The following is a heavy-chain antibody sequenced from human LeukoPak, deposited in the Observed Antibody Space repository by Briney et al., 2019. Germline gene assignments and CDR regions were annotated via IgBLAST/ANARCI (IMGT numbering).Heavy chain of an antibody. D-gene: IGHD2-15*01. V-gene: IGHV4-39*07. CDR1: GGSISSSSYY. CDR2: INHSGST. Sequence: PSETLSLTCTVSGGSISSSSYYWSWIRQPPGKGLEWIGEINHSGSTNYNPSLKSRVTISVDTSKNQFSLKLSSVTAADTAVYYCARRGRSYYFDYWGQGTLVTVSS. CDR3: ARRGRSYYFDY. J-gene: IGHJ4*02.